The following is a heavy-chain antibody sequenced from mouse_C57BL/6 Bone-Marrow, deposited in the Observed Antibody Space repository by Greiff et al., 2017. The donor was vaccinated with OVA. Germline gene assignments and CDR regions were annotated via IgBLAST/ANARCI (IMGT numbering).Heavy chain of an antibody. Sequence: VQLQQPGAELVKPGASVKMSCKASGYTFTSYWITWVKQRPGQGLEWIGDIYPGSGSTNYNEKLKSKATLTVDTSSSTAYMQLSSLTSEDSAVYYCARNYGNYDGDYFDYWGQGTTLTVSS. D-gene: IGHD2-1*01. CDR1: GYTFTSYW. J-gene: IGHJ2*01. V-gene: IGHV1-55*01. CDR3: ARNYGNYDGDYFDY. CDR2: IYPGSGST.